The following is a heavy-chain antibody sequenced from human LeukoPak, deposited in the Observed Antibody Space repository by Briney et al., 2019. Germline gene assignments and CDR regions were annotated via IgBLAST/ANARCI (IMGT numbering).Heavy chain of an antibody. CDR1: GYTFTSYG. V-gene: IGHV1-18*01. J-gene: IGHJ4*02. CDR2: ISAYNGDT. Sequence: ASVKVSCKASGYTFTSYGISWVRQAPGQGLEWMGWISAYNGDTDYAQKLQGRVTMTTDTSTSTAYMELRSLRSDDTAVYYCARDPGQYYDILTGYYTPYYFDYWGQGTLVTVSS. D-gene: IGHD3-9*01. CDR3: ARDPGQYYDILTGYYTPYYFDY.